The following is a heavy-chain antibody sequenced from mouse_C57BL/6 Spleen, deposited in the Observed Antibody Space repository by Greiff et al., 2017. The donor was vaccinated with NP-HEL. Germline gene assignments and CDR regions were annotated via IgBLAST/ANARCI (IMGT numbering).Heavy chain of an antibody. CDR1: GYTFTSYW. D-gene: IGHD1-1*01. CDR3: ARDFPYYYGSSLDH. Sequence: QVQLQQPGAELVRPGSSVKLSCKASGYTFTSYWMHWVKQRPIQGLEWIGNIDPSDSETHYNQKFKDKATLTVDKSSSTAYMQLSSLTSEDSAVYYCARDFPYYYGSSLDHWGQGTTLTVSS. CDR2: IDPSDSET. V-gene: IGHV1-52*01. J-gene: IGHJ2*01.